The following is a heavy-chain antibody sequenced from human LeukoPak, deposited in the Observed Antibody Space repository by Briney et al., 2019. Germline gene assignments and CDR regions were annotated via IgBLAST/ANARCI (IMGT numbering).Heavy chain of an antibody. CDR1: GFTFSSYS. CDR3: ARAGAYYFDY. CDR2: ISSSSSYI. Sequence: PGGSLRLSCAASGFTFSSYSMNWVRQAPGKGLEWVSSISSSSSYIYYADSVKGRLTISRDDAKNSLYLQMNSLRAEDTAVYYCARAGAYYFDYWGQGTLVTVSS. J-gene: IGHJ4*02. V-gene: IGHV3-21*01.